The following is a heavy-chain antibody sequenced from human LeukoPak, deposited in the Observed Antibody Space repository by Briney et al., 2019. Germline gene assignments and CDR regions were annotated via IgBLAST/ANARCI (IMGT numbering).Heavy chain of an antibody. CDR3: TRVIYTLSGYPYYFDY. J-gene: IGHJ4*02. D-gene: IGHD3-9*01. CDR2: IRSKAYGGTT. CDR1: GFTFGDYA. Sequence: GGSLRLSCTASGFTFGDYAMSWFRRAPGKGLEWVGFIRSKAYGGTTEYAASVKGRFTISRDDSKSIAYLQMNSLKTEDTAVYYCTRVIYTLSGYPYYFDYWGQGTLVTVSS. V-gene: IGHV3-49*03.